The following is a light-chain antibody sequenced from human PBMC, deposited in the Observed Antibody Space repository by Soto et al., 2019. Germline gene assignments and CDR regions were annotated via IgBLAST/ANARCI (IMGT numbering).Light chain of an antibody. CDR1: QSITSNF. CDR2: GAS. CDR3: QQYGRSPLMYT. J-gene: IGKJ2*01. V-gene: IGKV3-20*01. Sequence: EIVLTQSPGTLSLSPGERATLSCRASQSITSNFFAWYQQTPGQAPRLLIYGASTRAAGVPDRFSGSGSGTDFTLTITRLEPEDFAVYYCQQYGRSPLMYTFGQGTKLGVK.